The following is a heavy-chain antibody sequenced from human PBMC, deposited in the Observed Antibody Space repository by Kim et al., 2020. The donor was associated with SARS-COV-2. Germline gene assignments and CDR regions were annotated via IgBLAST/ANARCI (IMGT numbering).Heavy chain of an antibody. V-gene: IGHV3-9*01. J-gene: IGHJ4*02. CDR1: GFTFDDYA. D-gene: IGHD3-10*01. CDR2: ISWNSGSI. CDR3: AKGEEADYYGSGSYYRS. Sequence: LSLTCAASGFTFDDYAMHWVRQAPGKGLEWVSGISWNSGSIGYADSVKGRFTISRENAKNSLYLQMNSLRAEDTALYYCAKGEEADYYGSGSYYRSWGQGTLVTVSS.